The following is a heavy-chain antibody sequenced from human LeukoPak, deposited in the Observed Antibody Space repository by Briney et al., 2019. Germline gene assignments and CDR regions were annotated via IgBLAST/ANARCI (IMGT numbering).Heavy chain of an antibody. CDR1: GFTFSTYG. V-gene: IGHV3-30*03. Sequence: PGGSLRLSCEASGFTFSTYGMHWVRQAPGKGLEWITLIPYDGSNKYYADSVKGRFTISRDNSKNTLYLQMNSLRAEDTAVYYCARYYGSGRGYYGLDVWGQGTTVTVFS. CDR2: IPYDGSNK. CDR3: ARYYGSGRGYYGLDV. D-gene: IGHD3-10*01. J-gene: IGHJ6*02.